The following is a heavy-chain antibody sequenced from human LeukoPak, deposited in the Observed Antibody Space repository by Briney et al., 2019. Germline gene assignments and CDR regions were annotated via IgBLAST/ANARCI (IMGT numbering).Heavy chain of an antibody. V-gene: IGHV3-23*01. CDR2: ISGSGGST. CDR3: AKGTGIAVAGTGGGDFDY. J-gene: IGHJ4*02. Sequence: PGGSLRLSCAGSGFTFSSYAMSWVRQAPGKGLEWVSAISGSGGSTYYADSVKGRFTISRDNSKNTLYLQMNSLRAEDTAVYYCAKGTGIAVAGTGGGDFDYWGQGTLVTVSS. D-gene: IGHD6-19*01. CDR1: GFTFSSYA.